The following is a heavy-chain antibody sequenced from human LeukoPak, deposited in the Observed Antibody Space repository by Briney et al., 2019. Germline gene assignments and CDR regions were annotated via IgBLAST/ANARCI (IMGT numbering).Heavy chain of an antibody. Sequence: PLASVKVSCKASGGSFSSYAISWVRQAPGQGLECMGGIIPIFGTANYAQKFQGRVTITTDESTSTAYMELSSLRSEDTAVYYCARVGYCSSTSCYDGWFDPWGQGTLVTVSS. CDR1: GGSFSSYA. V-gene: IGHV1-69*05. CDR2: IIPIFGTA. D-gene: IGHD2-2*03. CDR3: ARVGYCSSTSCYDGWFDP. J-gene: IGHJ5*02.